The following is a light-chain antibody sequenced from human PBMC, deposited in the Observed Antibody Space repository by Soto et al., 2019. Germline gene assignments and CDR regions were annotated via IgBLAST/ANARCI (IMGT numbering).Light chain of an antibody. Sequence: EIVMTQSPATLSVSPGERATLSCRASQSVSSNLAWYQQKPGQAPRLLIYGASTRATGIPVRFSGSGSGTEFTLTISSLQSEDFALYYCQRYNNWPLTFGGGTKVESK. J-gene: IGKJ4*01. CDR3: QRYNNWPLT. V-gene: IGKV3-15*01. CDR2: GAS. CDR1: QSVSSN.